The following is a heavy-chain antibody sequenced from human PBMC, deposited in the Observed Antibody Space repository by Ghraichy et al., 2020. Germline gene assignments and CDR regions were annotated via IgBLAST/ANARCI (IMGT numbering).Heavy chain of an antibody. Sequence: GGSLRLSCAASGFTFSSYSMNWVRQAPGKGLEWVSYISSSSSTIYYADSVKGRFTISRDNAKNSLYLQMNSLRDEDTAVYYCAGSFGELLYDYYYYMDVWGKGTTVTVSS. CDR1: GFTFSSYS. V-gene: IGHV3-48*02. D-gene: IGHD3-10*01. CDR3: AGSFGELLYDYYYYMDV. J-gene: IGHJ6*03. CDR2: ISSSSSTI.